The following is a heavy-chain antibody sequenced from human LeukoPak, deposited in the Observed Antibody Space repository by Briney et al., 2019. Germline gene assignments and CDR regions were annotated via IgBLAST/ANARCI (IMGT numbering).Heavy chain of an antibody. CDR2: INPNSGGT. CDR3: ARGRRREYQLLYNWFDP. D-gene: IGHD2-2*01. V-gene: IGHV1-2*02. CDR1: GYTFTGYY. Sequence: ASVKVSCKASGYTFTGYYMHWVRQAPGRGLEWMGWINPNSGGTNYAQKFQGRVTMTRDTSISTAYMELSRLRSDDTAVYYCARGRRREYQLLYNWFDPWGQGTLVTVSS. J-gene: IGHJ5*02.